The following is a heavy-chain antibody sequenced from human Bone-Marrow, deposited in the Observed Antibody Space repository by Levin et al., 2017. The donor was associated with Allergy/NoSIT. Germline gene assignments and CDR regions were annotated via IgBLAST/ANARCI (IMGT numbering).Heavy chain of an antibody. J-gene: IGHJ6*02. CDR1: GGSFSNYS. CDR3: ARVNKDHYVIVTAPVRDYFYVGLDV. D-gene: IGHD3-9*01. CDR2: IAPRLGIA. V-gene: IGHV1-69*02. Sequence: EASVKVSCKASGGSFSNYSLNWVRQAPGQGLEWMGRIAPRLGIANYAQKFQGRVAITADKSTNTAYLAVSSLRSGDTAVYFCARVNKDHYVIVTAPVRDYFYVGLDVWGQGTTVTVSS.